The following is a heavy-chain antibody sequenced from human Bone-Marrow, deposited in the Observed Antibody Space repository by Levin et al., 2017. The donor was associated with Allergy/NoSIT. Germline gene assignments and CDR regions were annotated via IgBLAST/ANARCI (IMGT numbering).Heavy chain of an antibody. CDR1: GDSFSNQRSA. J-gene: IGHJ4*02. Sequence: SETLSLTCAISGDSFSNQRSAWNWIRQSPSRGLEWLGRTYYRSKWYNEYAESVKSRATINPDTSKSQISLQLESVTPADTAVDYCARGTTMIRGSYYFDFWGPGTLVTVSS. V-gene: IGHV6-1*01. CDR3: ARGTTMIRGSYYFDF. D-gene: IGHD3-10*01. CDR2: TYYRSKWYN.